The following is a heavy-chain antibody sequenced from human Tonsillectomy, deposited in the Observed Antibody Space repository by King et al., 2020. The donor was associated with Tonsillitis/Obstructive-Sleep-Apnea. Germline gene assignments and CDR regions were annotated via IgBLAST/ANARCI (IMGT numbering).Heavy chain of an antibody. CDR2: INPNSGGT. J-gene: IGHJ4*02. Sequence: QLVQSGAEVKKPGASVKVSCKASGYTFTGYYMHWVRQAPGQGLEWMGWINPNSGGTNYAQKFKGWVTMTRATSISTAYMELSRLRSDDTAVYYCARVGYCSSTSCFDYWGQGTLVTVSS. V-gene: IGHV1-2*04. CDR1: GYTFTGYY. CDR3: ARVGYCSSTSCFDY. D-gene: IGHD2-2*01.